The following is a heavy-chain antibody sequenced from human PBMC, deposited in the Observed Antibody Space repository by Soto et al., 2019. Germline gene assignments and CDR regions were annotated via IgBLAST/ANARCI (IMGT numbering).Heavy chain of an antibody. CDR3: ASHYCSGGSCYSGAPLFDY. J-gene: IGHJ4*02. Sequence: GGSMIVSCVASGITFRNHWMTWVSQAPGKGLEWVANIKAGGSQKFYVDSVKGRFTISRDDTKNSLYLQMNSLRAEDTAVYYCASHYCSGGSCYSGAPLFDYWGQGTLVTVS. CDR2: IKAGGSQK. CDR1: GITFRNHW. D-gene: IGHD2-15*01. V-gene: IGHV3-7*02.